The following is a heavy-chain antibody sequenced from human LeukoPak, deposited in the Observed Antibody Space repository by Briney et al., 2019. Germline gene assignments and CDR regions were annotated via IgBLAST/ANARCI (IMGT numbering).Heavy chain of an antibody. Sequence: GGSLRLSCAASGFTFTSYAMSWVRQAPGKGLEWVSYISSSSSTIYYADSVKGRFTISRDNAKNSLYLQMNSLRAEDTAVYYCAREEPIRSRSSSDYFDYWGQGTLVTVSS. V-gene: IGHV3-48*01. J-gene: IGHJ4*02. CDR3: AREEPIRSRSSSDYFDY. CDR1: GFTFTSYA. D-gene: IGHD6-6*01. CDR2: ISSSSSTI.